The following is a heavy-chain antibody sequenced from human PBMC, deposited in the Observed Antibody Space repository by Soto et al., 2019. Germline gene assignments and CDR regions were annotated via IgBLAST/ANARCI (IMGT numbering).Heavy chain of an antibody. V-gene: IGHV4-34*01. CDR1: GGSFSAYY. CDR3: ARAGYSSGWYYFDY. J-gene: IGHJ4*02. Sequence: SETLSLTCAVYGGSFSAYYWSWIRQPPGKGLEWIGEINHSGGTSYNPSLKSRVTISVDTSKNQFSLKLSSVTAADTAVYYCARAGYSSGWYYFDYWGQGTLVTVSS. D-gene: IGHD6-19*01. CDR2: INHSGGT.